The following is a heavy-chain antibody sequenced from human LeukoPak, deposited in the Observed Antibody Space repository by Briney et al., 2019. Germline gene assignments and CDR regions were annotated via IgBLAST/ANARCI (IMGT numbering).Heavy chain of an antibody. Sequence: SETLSLTCAVYGGSFSGYYWSWIRQPPGKGLEWIGEINHSRSTNYNPSLKSRVTISVDTSKNQFSLKLSSVTAADTAVYYCARDFITGTSLDYWGQGTLVTVSS. J-gene: IGHJ4*02. D-gene: IGHD1-7*01. V-gene: IGHV4-34*01. CDR2: INHSRST. CDR1: GGSFSGYY. CDR3: ARDFITGTSLDY.